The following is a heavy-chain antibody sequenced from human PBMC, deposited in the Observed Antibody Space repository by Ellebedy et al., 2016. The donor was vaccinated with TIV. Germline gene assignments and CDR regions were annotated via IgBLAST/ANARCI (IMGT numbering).Heavy chain of an antibody. CDR1: GGSISSSSYY. J-gene: IGHJ3*02. CDR2: IYYSGST. D-gene: IGHD5-12*01. CDR3: ARFVRATKAFDI. V-gene: IGHV4-39*07. Sequence: MPSETLSLTCTVSGGSISSSSYYWGWTRLPPGKGLEWIGNIYYSGSTYYNTSLQSRVTISVDTSKNQFSLWLNSVTAADTAVYYCARFVRATKAFDIWGQGTMVTVSS.